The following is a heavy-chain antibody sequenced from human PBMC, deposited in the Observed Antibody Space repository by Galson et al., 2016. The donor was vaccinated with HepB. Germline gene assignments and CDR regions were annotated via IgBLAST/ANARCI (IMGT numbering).Heavy chain of an antibody. V-gene: IGHV3-43*01. CDR2: ISGDGAST. Sequence: SLRLSCAAAGFNFDEFTMNWVRQVPGKGLEWVSLISGDGASTYYADSVRGRYTISRDNSKDALYLQMSSPRTEHTALYYCVALSHGTAWGQGTLVTVSS. J-gene: IGHJ5*02. CDR3: VALSHGTA. D-gene: IGHD1-14*01. CDR1: GFNFDEFT.